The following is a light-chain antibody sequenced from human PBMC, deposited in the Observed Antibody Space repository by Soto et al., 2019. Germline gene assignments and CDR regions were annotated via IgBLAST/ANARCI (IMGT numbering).Light chain of an antibody. V-gene: IGKV3-15*01. CDR1: QSVYSS. Sequence: EIVLTQSPATLSVSPGERATLSCRASQSVYSSLAWYQQKPGQAPRLLIYDASTRAPGFPARFSGCGSGTELTLTISSLQSEDFAVYYCHHYNSWPYTFGLGTKVDIK. CDR2: DAS. J-gene: IGKJ2*01. CDR3: HHYNSWPYT.